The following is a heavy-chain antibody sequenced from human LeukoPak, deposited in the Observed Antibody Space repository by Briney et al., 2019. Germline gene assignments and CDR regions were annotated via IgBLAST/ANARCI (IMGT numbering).Heavy chain of an antibody. J-gene: IGHJ6*03. CDR2: IYSGGST. V-gene: IGHV3-53*01. Sequence: GGSLRLSCAASGVTFSGNYMSWGRQAPGKGLEWVSVIYSGGSTYYADSVKGRFTISRDNSKYTLYLQMNSLRAEDPAVYYCARAVVIPYMDVWGKGTTVTVSS. CDR1: GVTFSGNY. CDR3: ARAVVIPYMDV. D-gene: IGHD3-22*01.